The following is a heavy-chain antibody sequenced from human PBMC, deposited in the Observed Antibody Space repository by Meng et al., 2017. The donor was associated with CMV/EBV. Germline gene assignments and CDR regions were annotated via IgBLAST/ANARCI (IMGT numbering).Heavy chain of an antibody. Sequence: QVRLQEAGPGLVKPSEPLSLTCPVPGGSISSYYWSWIRQPAGKGLEWIGRIYTSGSTNYNPSLKSRVAMSVDTSKNQFSLKLSSVTAADTAVYYCARDSSGWYPHFDYWGQGTLVTVSS. CDR1: GGSISSYY. D-gene: IGHD6-19*01. CDR2: IYTSGST. J-gene: IGHJ4*02. CDR3: ARDSSGWYPHFDY. V-gene: IGHV4-4*07.